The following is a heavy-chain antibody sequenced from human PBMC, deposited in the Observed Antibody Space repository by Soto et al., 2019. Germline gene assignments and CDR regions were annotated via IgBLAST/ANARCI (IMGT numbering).Heavy chain of an antibody. V-gene: IGHV3-21*01. CDR1: GFTFTRYI. CDR3: ARESEGLTSNFDS. CDR2: ISSTNNYI. J-gene: IGHJ4*01. Sequence: WGSRRLSCAASGFTFTRYIMNWVRQAPGKGLEWVSSISSTNNYIYYADSMKGRFTVSRDNAKNSVYLEMNSLSAEDTAVYYCARESEGLTSNFDSWCHGTMVHVSP.